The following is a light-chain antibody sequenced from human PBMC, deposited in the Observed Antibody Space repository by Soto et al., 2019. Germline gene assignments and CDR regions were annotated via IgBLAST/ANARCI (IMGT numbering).Light chain of an antibody. V-gene: IGKV3-20*01. J-gene: IGKJ5*01. Sequence: EIVFTQSPGTLSLSPGQRATLSCRASQRLSASDIAWCQQKPGQAPRLLIYGASSRATGIPDRFSGSGSGTDFTLTISRLEPEDFAVYYCQQYGSSPITFGQGTRLE. CDR1: QRLSASD. CDR2: GAS. CDR3: QQYGSSPIT.